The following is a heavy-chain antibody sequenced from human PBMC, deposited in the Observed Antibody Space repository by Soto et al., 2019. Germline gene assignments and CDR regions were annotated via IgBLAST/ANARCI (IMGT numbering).Heavy chain of an antibody. Sequence: XESLKISCKTSRYNFCSYWVAWVRQVPGKGLEWMGRVDPSDSYTNYSPSFEGHVTISGDMSSTTAYLDWGSLAASDTGVYYCSRYSHESVSGWAVIPMDYWGQGTLVTVSS. J-gene: IGHJ4*02. CDR3: SRYSHESVSGWAVIPMDY. D-gene: IGHD6-19*01. CDR1: RYNFCSYW. CDR2: VDPSDSYT. V-gene: IGHV5-10-1*01.